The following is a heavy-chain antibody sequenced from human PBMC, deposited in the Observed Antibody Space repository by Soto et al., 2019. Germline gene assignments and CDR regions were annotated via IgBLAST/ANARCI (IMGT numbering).Heavy chain of an antibody. D-gene: IGHD5-18*01. CDR2: ISSSSSTI. V-gene: IGHV3-48*01. J-gene: IGHJ4*02. CDR3: AIDSGYSYGPLDY. Sequence: EVQLVESGRGLVQPGGSLRLSCAASGFTFSSYSMNWVRQAPGKGLEWVSYISSSSSTIYYADSVKGRFTISRDNAKNSLYLQINSLRAEDTAVYYSAIDSGYSYGPLDYWGQVTLVTVSS. CDR1: GFTFSSYS.